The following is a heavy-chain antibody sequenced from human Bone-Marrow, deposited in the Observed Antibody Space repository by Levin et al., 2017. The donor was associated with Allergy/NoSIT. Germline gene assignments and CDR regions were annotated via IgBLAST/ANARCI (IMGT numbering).Heavy chain of an antibody. J-gene: IGHJ5*02. CDR1: GYTFTGYY. V-gene: IGHV1-2*02. CDR2: IKPNGGDT. CDR3: ARIWVRGANNWFDP. Sequence: ASVKVSCKASGYTFTGYYIHWMRQAPGQGLEWMGWIKPNGGDTKYAQKFQGRVTITGDTSISTAYMELRRLTSDDTAIYYCARIWVRGANNWFDPWGQGTLGTVSS. D-gene: IGHD3-10*01.